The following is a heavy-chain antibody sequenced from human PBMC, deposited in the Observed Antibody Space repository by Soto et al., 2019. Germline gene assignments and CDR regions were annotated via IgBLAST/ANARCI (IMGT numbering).Heavy chain of an antibody. J-gene: IGHJ6*02. D-gene: IGHD2-2*01. CDR1: GFTFSSYA. CDR3: ARDIGYCSSTSCYSPRNYYYYYGMDV. V-gene: IGHV3-30-3*01. Sequence: PGGSLRLSCAASGFTFSSYAMNWVRQAPGKGLEWAAGITYDGSNKDYADSVKGRFTISRDNSKNTLYLQMNSLRAEDTAVYYCARDIGYCSSTSCYSPRNYYYYYGMDVWGQGTTVTVSS. CDR2: ITYDGSNK.